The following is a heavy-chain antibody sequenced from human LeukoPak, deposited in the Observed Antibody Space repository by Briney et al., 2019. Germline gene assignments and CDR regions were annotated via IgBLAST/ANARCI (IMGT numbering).Heavy chain of an antibody. V-gene: IGHV6-1*01. D-gene: IGHD3-10*01. CDR3: ARARLHHNYGSGTSFDY. Sequence: SQTLSLTCAMSGDSVSSNSAAWNWIRQSPSRGLEWLGRTYYRSQWYSDYAVSVKSRITINPDTSKNQFSLQLNSVTPEDTAMYYCARARLHHNYGSGTSFDYWGQGTLVTVSS. CDR1: GDSVSSNSAA. CDR2: TYYRSQWYS. J-gene: IGHJ4*02.